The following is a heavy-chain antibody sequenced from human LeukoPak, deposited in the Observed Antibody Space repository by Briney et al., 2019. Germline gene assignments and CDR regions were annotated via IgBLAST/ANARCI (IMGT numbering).Heavy chain of an antibody. V-gene: IGHV1-2*06. J-gene: IGHJ6*02. CDR1: GYTFTGYY. D-gene: IGHD1-26*01. CDR3: ARKELLNYYYYGMDV. Sequence: ASVKVSCKASGYTFTGYYTHWVRQAPGQGLEWMGRINPNSGDTNYAQKFQGRVTMTRDTSISTAYMELSRLRSDDTAVYYCARKELLNYYYYGMDVWGQGTTVTVSS. CDR2: INPNSGDT.